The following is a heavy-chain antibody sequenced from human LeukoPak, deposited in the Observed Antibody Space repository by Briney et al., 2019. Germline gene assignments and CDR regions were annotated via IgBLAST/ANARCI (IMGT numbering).Heavy chain of an antibody. V-gene: IGHV3-21*04. CDR1: GFTFSSYS. CDR2: ISSSSSYI. D-gene: IGHD2-15*01. Sequence: PGGSLRLSCAASGFTFSSYSMNWVRQAPGKGLEWVSSISSSSSYIYYADSVKGRFTISRDNAKNSLYLQMNSLRAEDTALYYCARVGGPPSSYFDYWGQGTLVTVSS. CDR3: ARVGGPPSSYFDY. J-gene: IGHJ4*02.